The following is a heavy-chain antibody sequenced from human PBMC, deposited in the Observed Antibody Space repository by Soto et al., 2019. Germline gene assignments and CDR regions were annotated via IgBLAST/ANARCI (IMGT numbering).Heavy chain of an antibody. CDR3: ARDWYYFDSSGYSKPVYYYYYGLDV. CDR2: INPNSGGT. Sequence: ASVKVSCKASGYTFTDYYLHWVRQAPGQGPEWMGWINPNSGGTKYVHKFQGRVTMTRDTSISTAYMELSGLRSDDTAVYFCARDWYYFDSSGYSKPVYYYYYGLDVWGQGATVTVSS. CDR1: GYTFTDYY. D-gene: IGHD3-22*01. J-gene: IGHJ6*02. V-gene: IGHV1-2*02.